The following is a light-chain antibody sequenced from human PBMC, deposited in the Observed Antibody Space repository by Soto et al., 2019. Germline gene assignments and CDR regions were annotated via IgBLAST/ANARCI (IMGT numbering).Light chain of an antibody. Sequence: EVEMTQSPATLSVSPVERATLSCMASQTVRDNLGWYQQKPGQPPRLLIYGATTRATGIPDRFSGSGSGTDFTLTISSLEPEDFAVYYCQQYHKWPITFGQGTRLDIK. CDR3: QQYHKWPIT. J-gene: IGKJ5*01. V-gene: IGKV3D-15*01. CDR2: GAT. CDR1: QTVRDN.